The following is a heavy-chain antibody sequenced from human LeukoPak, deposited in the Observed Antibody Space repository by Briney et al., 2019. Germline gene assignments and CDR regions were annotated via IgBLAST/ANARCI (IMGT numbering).Heavy chain of an antibody. J-gene: IGHJ4*02. CDR1: GFTFSTYA. Sequence: AGGSLRLSCAASGFTFSTYAMSWVRQAPGKGLEWVSAISDSGGRINYADSVKGRFTISRDNSKNTLYLQMNSLRAEDTAVYYCAKKTWDSSAWYFFDYWGQGTLVTVSS. CDR3: AKKTWDSSAWYFFDY. V-gene: IGHV3-23*01. CDR2: ISDSGGRI. D-gene: IGHD3-22*01.